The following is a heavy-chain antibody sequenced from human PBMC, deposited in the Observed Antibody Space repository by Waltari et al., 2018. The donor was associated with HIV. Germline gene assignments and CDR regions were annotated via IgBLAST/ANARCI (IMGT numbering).Heavy chain of an antibody. V-gene: IGHV3-48*01. Sequence: EAQLVGSGGGLVHPGGSLRLSCVAAGFNVGADSMNWVRQAPGKGLEWISYISICERTIHYADSVRGRFTLSRDSARNSLYLQMNSLRPEDTAVYYCARGDIPYYYGMDVWGQGTTVTVS. CDR3: ARGDIPYYYGMDV. CDR1: GFNVGADS. J-gene: IGHJ6*02. D-gene: IGHD2-21*01. CDR2: ISICERTI.